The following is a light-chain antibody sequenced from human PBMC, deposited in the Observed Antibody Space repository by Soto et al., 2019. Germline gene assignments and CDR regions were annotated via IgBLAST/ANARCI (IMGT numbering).Light chain of an antibody. Sequence: EIVLTQSPGTLSLSPGDRATLSCRASQSFSSNFLAWYQQKPGQAPRLLIYGASIRATGIPDRFSGSGSGTDFTLTIRRLEPEDFAMYFCHQYGSSPRTFGQGTKVEIK. CDR1: QSFSSNF. V-gene: IGKV3-20*01. CDR2: GAS. J-gene: IGKJ1*01. CDR3: HQYGSSPRT.